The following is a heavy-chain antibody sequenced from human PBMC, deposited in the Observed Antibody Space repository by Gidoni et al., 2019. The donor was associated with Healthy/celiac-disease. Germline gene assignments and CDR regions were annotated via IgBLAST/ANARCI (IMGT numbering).Heavy chain of an antibody. D-gene: IGHD1-26*01. CDR1: GGSFSSYY. CDR2: IYTSGST. CDR3: AREPRIPISGSYHRWFDP. J-gene: IGHJ5*02. V-gene: IGHV4-4*07. Sequence: QVQLQQSGPGLVKPSETLSLTSTVAGGSFSSYYWSWIRQPAGKGLEWIGRIYTSGSTNFNPSLKSRVTMSVDTAKNQFSLKLSSVTAADTAVYYCAREPRIPISGSYHRWFDPWGQGTLVTVSS.